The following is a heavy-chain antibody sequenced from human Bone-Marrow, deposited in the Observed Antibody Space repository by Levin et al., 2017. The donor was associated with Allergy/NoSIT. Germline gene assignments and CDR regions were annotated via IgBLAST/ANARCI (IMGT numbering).Heavy chain of an antibody. J-gene: IGHJ3*02. Sequence: ASVKVSCKVSGYTLTELSMHWVRQAPGKGLEWMGSFDPEYGETIYAQKFQDRVTMTEDSSTDTASIELTSLSSDDTAVYYCATAIAATRTLAFDIWGHGTMVTVSS. CDR3: ATAIAATRTLAFDI. CDR2: FDPEYGET. CDR1: GYTLTELS. D-gene: IGHD6-13*01. V-gene: IGHV1-24*01.